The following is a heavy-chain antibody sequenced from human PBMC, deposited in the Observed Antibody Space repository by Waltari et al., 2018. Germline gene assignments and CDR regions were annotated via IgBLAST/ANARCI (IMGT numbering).Heavy chain of an antibody. CDR2: IIPIFGTA. D-gene: IGHD2-2*02. J-gene: IGHJ4*02. Sequence: QVQLVQSGAEVKKPGSSVKVSCKASGGTFSSYAISWVRQAPGQGLEWMGGIIPIFGTANYEQKFQVRVTITADESTSTADMELSSLRSEDTAVYYCAGTLPRGYCSSTSCYTSFDYWGQGTLVTVSS. CDR1: GGTFSSYA. V-gene: IGHV1-69*01. CDR3: AGTLPRGYCSSTSCYTSFDY.